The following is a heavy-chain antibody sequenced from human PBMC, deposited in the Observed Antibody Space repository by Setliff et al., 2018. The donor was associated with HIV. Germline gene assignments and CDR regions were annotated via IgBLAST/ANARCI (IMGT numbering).Heavy chain of an antibody. Sequence: SETLSLTCAVYGGSFSGYYWGWIRQPPGKGLEWIGNIYHSGSTYYNPSLKSRVTISVDTSKNQISLRLSSVTAADTAVYYCARLSGGMVPNYWGQGTLVTVSS. V-gene: IGHV4-34*01. J-gene: IGHJ4*02. CDR1: GGSFSGYY. CDR2: IYHSGST. D-gene: IGHD3-10*01. CDR3: ARLSGGMVPNY.